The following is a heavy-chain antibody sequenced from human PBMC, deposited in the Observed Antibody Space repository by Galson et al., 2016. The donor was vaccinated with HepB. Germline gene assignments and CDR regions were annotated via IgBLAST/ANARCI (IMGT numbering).Heavy chain of an antibody. V-gene: IGHV3-33*01. D-gene: IGHD1-26*01. J-gene: IGHJ3*02. CDR2: IWYDGSIK. Sequence: SLRLSCAASGFTFSSYGMNWVRQAPGKGLQWVAIIWYDGSIKYYADSVRGRFSISRDNSKNTLYLQMNSLRADDTAVYYCARDSWEVNAFDIWGQGTMVTVSS. CDR3: ARDSWEVNAFDI. CDR1: GFTFSSYG.